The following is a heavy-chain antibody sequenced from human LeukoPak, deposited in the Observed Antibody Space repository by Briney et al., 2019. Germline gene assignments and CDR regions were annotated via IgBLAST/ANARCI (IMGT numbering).Heavy chain of an antibody. D-gene: IGHD6-19*01. CDR2: ISSSGSTI. Sequence: GSLRLSCAASGFTFSSYEMNWVRQARGKGVEGVSYISSSGSTIYYADSVKGGFTISRDNAKNSLYLQMNSLRADDTAVYYCARVPLYSSGWYAEIDYWGQGTLVTVSS. CDR3: ARVPLYSSGWYAEIDY. V-gene: IGHV3-48*03. J-gene: IGHJ4*02. CDR1: GFTFSSYE.